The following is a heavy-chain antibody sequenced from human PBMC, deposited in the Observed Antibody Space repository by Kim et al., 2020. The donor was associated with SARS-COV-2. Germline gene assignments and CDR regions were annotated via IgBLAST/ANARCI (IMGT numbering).Heavy chain of an antibody. D-gene: IGHD6-19*01. Sequence: YYNPTLKRRGTIAVDTSKNQFSLKLSSVTAADTAVYYCARNPGIAVAVDYWGQGTLVTVSS. J-gene: IGHJ4*02. V-gene: IGHV4-39*01. CDR3: ARNPGIAVAVDY.